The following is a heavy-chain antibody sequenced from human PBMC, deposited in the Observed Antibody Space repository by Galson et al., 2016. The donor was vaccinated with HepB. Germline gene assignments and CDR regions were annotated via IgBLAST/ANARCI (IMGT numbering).Heavy chain of an antibody. CDR2: IDNSADTT. CDR3: AKDLVATGISGTLDY. CDR1: GFPFSRFA. D-gene: IGHD5-12*01. Sequence: SLRLSCAVSGFPFSRFAMTWVRQAPGRGLEWVASIDNSADTTHYVDSVKGRFTISRDNSRNTLYLRMRSLGAEDTAIYYCAKDLVATGISGTLDYWGQGTLVTVSS. J-gene: IGHJ4*02. V-gene: IGHV3-23*01.